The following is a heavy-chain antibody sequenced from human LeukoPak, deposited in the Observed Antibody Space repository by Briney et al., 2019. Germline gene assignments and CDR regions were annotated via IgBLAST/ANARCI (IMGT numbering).Heavy chain of an antibody. D-gene: IGHD3-10*01. Sequence: PGGSLRLSCAASGVSISACSMNWVCQAPRQGLGWVSSITIGDFVYFADSLKGRFTISRDNAKSSLSLQMNSLRADDTAVYYCARGGFSMVRGVIIPSNSYFYYMDIWGKGTTVTVSS. CDR2: ITIGDFV. V-gene: IGHV3-69-1*01. CDR1: GVSISACS. CDR3: ARGGFSMVRGVIIPSNSYFYYMDI. J-gene: IGHJ6*03.